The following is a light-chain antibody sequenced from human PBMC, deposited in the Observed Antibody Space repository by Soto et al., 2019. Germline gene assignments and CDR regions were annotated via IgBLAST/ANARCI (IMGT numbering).Light chain of an antibody. CDR1: SSNVGSNT. V-gene: IGLV1-44*01. CDR2: SDG. J-gene: IGLJ3*02. CDR3: ASWEDSLNGWV. Sequence: QSVLTQPPSASGTPGQRVTISCSGSSSNVGSNTVSWYQQLPGTAPKVLIYSDGQRPSGVPDRFSGSRSGSSASLAISGRQSGDEGDYYCASWEDSLNGWVIGGGTKLTVL.